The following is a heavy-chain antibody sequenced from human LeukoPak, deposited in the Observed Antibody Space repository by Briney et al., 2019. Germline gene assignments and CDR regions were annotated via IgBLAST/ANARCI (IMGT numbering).Heavy chain of an antibody. CDR1: GYTFTDYY. Sequence: RASVKVSCRASGYTFTDYYMHWVRQAPGQGLEWMGWLNPNTLVTNYAQHFQGRVSMTWDTSISTGYMDLHSLTSDDTAVYYWARKDGGRDGMDVWGQGTTVTVSS. J-gene: IGHJ6*02. D-gene: IGHD4-23*01. CDR3: ARKDGGRDGMDV. CDR2: LNPNTLVT. V-gene: IGHV1-2*02.